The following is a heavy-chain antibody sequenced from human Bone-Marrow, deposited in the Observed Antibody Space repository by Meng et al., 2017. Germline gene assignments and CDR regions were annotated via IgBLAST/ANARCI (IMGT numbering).Heavy chain of an antibody. CDR3: AKVLTTVVTIDY. CDR1: GLTFSNAW. V-gene: IGHV3-23*01. J-gene: IGHJ4*02. D-gene: IGHD4-23*01. CDR2: ISGSGGST. Sequence: GESLKISCAASGLTFSNAWMTWVRQAPGKGLEWVSAISGSGGSTYYADSVKGRFTISRDNSKNTLYLQMNSLRAEDTAVYYCAKVLTTVVTIDYWGQGTLVTVSS.